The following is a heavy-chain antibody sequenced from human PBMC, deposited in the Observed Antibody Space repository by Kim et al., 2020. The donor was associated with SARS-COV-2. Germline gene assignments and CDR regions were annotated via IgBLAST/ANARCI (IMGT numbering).Heavy chain of an antibody. D-gene: IGHD6-25*01. CDR1: GFTFSSYA. J-gene: IGHJ2*01. CDR3: VKDPSQAAGYFDL. Sequence: GGSLRLSCSASGFTFSSYAMHWVRQAPGKGLEYVSAISSNGGSTYYADSVKGRFTISRDNSKNTLYLQMSSLRAEDTAVYYCVKDPSQAAGYFDLWGRGTLVPVSS. V-gene: IGHV3-64D*09. CDR2: ISSNGGST.